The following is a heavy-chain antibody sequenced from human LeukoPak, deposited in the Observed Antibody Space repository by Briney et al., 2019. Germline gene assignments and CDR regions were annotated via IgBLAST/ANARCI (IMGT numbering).Heavy chain of an antibody. CDR3: ARGGGWYATFTCFDY. V-gene: IGHV3-7*01. J-gene: IGHJ4*02. D-gene: IGHD6-19*01. CDR1: RFTFSSYW. CDR2: IKQDASEK. Sequence: SGGSLRLSCAASRFTFSSYWMSWVRQAPGKGLEWVANIKQDASEKYYVESVKGRFTISRDSAKNSLDLQMNSLRADDSAVYYCARGGGWYATFTCFDYWGQGTLVTVSS.